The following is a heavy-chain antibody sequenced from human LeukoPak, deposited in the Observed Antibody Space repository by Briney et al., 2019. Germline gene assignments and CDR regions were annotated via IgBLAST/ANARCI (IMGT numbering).Heavy chain of an antibody. CDR1: GYSISSGYY. V-gene: IGHV4-38-2*01. J-gene: IGHJ3*02. CDR2: IYHSGST. CDR3: ARPDRKIHGLSSLAAFDI. Sequence: SETLSLTCAVSGYSISSGYYWGWIRQPPGQGLEWIGSIYHSGSTYYDPSLKSRVTISVDTSKNQFSLKLSSVTAADTAVYYCARPDRKIHGLSSLAAFDIWGQGTMVTVSS. D-gene: IGHD6-13*01.